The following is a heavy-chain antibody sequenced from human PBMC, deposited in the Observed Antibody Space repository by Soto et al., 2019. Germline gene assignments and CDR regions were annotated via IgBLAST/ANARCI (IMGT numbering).Heavy chain of an antibody. V-gene: IGHV2-5*01. CDR3: ALGLATLTVFAFDR. J-gene: IGHJ3*02. CDR2: VYWNDDK. CDR1: GISLSTSGVG. D-gene: IGHD4-17*01. Sequence: YCPPIGNPAQTLTLTCTLSGISLSTSGVGLGWIRQTPGKALEWLALVYWNDDKHYSPSLKSRLTITKDTSKNQAILTMTNMDPVDTATYYWALGLATLTVFAFDRWGKGTVVTV.